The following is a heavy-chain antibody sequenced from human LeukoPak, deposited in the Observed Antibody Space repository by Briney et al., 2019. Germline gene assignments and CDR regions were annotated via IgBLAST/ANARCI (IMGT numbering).Heavy chain of an antibody. CDR2: ISAKNGNT. D-gene: IGHD5-18*01. CDR3: ATTKSAMVTCIDP. CDR1: GFTFTDYG. V-gene: IGHV1-18*01. Sequence: GASVKVSCKASGFTFTDYGISWVRQAPGQVLEWMGWISAKNGNTNYVQKFQGRVTMTTDTSMTTAYMELRSLRYDDTAVYYCATTKSAMVTCIDPWGQGTLVTVSS. J-gene: IGHJ5*02.